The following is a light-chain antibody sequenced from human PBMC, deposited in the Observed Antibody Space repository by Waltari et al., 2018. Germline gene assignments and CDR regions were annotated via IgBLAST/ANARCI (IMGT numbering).Light chain of an antibody. J-gene: IGKJ1*01. CDR3: QQYYTNPRT. CDR2: WAS. CDR1: QSVLYNSNNKNY. V-gene: IGKV4-1*01. Sequence: DIVMTQSPDSLTVSLGERATINCKSNQSVLYNSNNKNYVAWYQQKPGQPLKLLIYWASTRQSGVPDRFSGSGSGTDFTLTISSLQAEDVAVYHCQQYYTNPRTFGQGTKVEIK.